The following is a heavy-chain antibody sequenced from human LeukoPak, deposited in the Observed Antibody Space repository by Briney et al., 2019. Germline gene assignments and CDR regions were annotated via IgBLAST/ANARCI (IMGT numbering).Heavy chain of an antibody. J-gene: IGHJ4*02. CDR3: ARGGYYYGSGSYYHFDY. D-gene: IGHD3-10*01. Sequence: ASVKVSCKASGYTFTSYDIYWVRQATGQGLEWMGWMNPNSGNTGYAQKFQGRVTMTRNTSITTAYMELSSLRSEDTAVYYCARGGYYYGSGSYYHFDYWGQGTLVTVSS. V-gene: IGHV1-8*01. CDR1: GYTFTSYD. CDR2: MNPNSGNT.